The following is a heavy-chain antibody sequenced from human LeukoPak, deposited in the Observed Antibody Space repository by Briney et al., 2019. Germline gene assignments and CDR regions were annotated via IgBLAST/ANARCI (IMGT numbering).Heavy chain of an antibody. CDR3: TRNDSSSSFDY. CDR1: GFTFSGSA. CDR2: IRSKANSYAT. V-gene: IGHV3-73*01. D-gene: IGHD6-6*01. J-gene: IGHJ4*02. Sequence: GGSLRVSCAASGFTFSGSAMHWVRQASGKGLEWVGRIRSKANSYATAYAASVKGRFTISRDDSKDTAYLQMNSLKTEDTAVYYCTRNDSSSSFDYWGQGTLVTVSS.